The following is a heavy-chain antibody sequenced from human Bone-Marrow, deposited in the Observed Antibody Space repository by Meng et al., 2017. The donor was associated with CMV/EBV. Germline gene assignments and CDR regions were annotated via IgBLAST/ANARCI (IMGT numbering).Heavy chain of an antibody. J-gene: IGHJ4*02. CDR1: GFTFSSYA. D-gene: IGHD2-2*01. CDR3: AKAGCQRRSTSCSGYFDY. CDR2: ISGSGGST. Sequence: GGSLRLSCAASGFTFSSYAMSWVRQAPGKGLEWVSAISGSGGSTYYADSVKGRFTISRDNSKNTLYLQMNSLRAEDTAVYYCAKAGCQRRSTSCSGYFDYWGQGTLVTVSS. V-gene: IGHV3-23*01.